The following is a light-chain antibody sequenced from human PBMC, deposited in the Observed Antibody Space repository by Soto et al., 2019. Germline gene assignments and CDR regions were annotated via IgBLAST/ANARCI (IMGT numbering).Light chain of an antibody. J-gene: IGLJ2*01. CDR1: RSNIGTYT. V-gene: IGLV1-44*01. CDR3: AAWDDSLRAVV. CDR2: RNH. Sequence: QAVVTQSPSASGTPGQRVTISCSGSRSNIGTYTVNWYQQLPGTAPTLLIYRNHQRPSGVPDRFSGSKSGTSASLAISGPQSEYEAAYYCAAWDDSLRAVVFGGGTKLTVL.